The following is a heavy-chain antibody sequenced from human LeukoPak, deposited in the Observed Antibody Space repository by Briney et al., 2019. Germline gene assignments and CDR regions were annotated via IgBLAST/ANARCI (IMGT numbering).Heavy chain of an antibody. CDR1: GFTFSSYT. CDR3: ARVVPGTGFFY. J-gene: IGHJ4*02. V-gene: IGHV3-21*01. D-gene: IGHD2-8*02. Sequence: GGSVRLSCAASGFTFSSYTMNWVRQAPGKGLEWVSSISSSSSHIYYADSVKGRFTISIDNAKNSLYLQMNSLRAEDTAVYYCARVVPGTGFFYWGQGTLVTVSS. CDR2: ISSSSSHI.